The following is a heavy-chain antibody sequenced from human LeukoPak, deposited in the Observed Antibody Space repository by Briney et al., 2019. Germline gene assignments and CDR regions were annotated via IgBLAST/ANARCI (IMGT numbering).Heavy chain of an antibody. CDR1: GFAFSSYT. D-gene: IGHD3-22*01. CDR3: AKPYDSSGYYFPSDY. J-gene: IGHJ4*02. Sequence: GGSLRLSCAASGFAFSSYTMNWVRQAPGKGLEWVSSISSSSSYIYFADSVKGRCTISRDNYKNTLHLQMNSLRAEDTAVYYCAKPYDSSGYYFPSDYWGLGTLVTVSS. CDR2: ISSSSSYI. V-gene: IGHV3-21*04.